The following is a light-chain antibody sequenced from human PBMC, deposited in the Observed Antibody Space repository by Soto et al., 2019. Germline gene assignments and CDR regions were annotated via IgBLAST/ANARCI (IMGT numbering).Light chain of an antibody. CDR3: SSYAGSNNYV. CDR1: SSDVGGYNH. CDR2: EVS. V-gene: IGLV2-8*01. J-gene: IGLJ1*01. Sequence: QSALTQPPSASGSPGQSVTISFTVTSSDVGGYNHVSWYQQHPGKAPKLMIYEVSKRPSGVPDRFTDSKSGNTASLTVSGLQTEDEADYYCSSYAGSNNYVFGTGTKVTVL.